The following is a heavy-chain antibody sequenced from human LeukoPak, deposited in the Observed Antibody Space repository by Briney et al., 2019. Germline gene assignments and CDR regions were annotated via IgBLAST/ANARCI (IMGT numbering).Heavy chain of an antibody. CDR1: GFTFSTYW. V-gene: IGHV3-43*02. Sequence: GGSLRLSCAASGFTFSTYWMSWVRQAPGKGLEWVSLISGDGGSTYYADSVKGRFTISRDNSKNSLYLQMNSLRTEDTALYYCAKDGYGHYAAYFDYWGQGTMVTVSS. J-gene: IGHJ4*02. CDR3: AKDGYGHYAAYFDY. D-gene: IGHD4-17*01. CDR2: ISGDGGST.